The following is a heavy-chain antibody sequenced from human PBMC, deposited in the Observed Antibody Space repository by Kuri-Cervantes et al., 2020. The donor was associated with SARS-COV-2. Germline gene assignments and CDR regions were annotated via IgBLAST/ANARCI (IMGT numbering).Heavy chain of an antibody. CDR2: ITSDGITP. D-gene: IGHD5-12*01. Sequence: LSLTRAASGFTLRSYWMHWVRQVPGKGLVWVSGITSDGITPTYADSVKGRSTISRDNAKNTLYLQMNSLRAEDAALYYCASASAYSGYDLAYWGQGTLVTVSS. CDR3: ASASAYSGYDLAY. J-gene: IGHJ4*02. V-gene: IGHV3-74*01. CDR1: GFTLRSYW.